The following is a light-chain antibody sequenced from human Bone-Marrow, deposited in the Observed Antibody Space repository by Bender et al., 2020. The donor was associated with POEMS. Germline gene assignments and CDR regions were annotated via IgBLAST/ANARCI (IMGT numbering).Light chain of an antibody. CDR1: ISDVGGYDY. CDR3: ASYTTTDTVV. CDR2: DVS. V-gene: IGLV2-14*01. J-gene: IGLJ2*01. Sequence: QSALTQPRSVSGSPGQSVTISCTGTISDVGGYDYVSWYQQHPGKAPKLMIYDVSNRPSGVSNRFSGSKSGNTASLTISGLQAEDEADYYCASYTTTDTVVFGGGTKLTVL.